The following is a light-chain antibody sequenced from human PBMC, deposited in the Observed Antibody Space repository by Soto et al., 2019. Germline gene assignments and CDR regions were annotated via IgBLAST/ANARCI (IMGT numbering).Light chain of an antibody. CDR1: QSVSSSY. J-gene: IGKJ5*01. CDR2: GAS. Sequence: EIVLTQSPATLSLSPWERATVSCRASQSVSSSYLAWYQQKPGQAPRLLIYGASSRATGIPDRFSGSGSGTDFTLTISRLEPEDFAVYYCQQHGVTFGQGTRLEIK. V-gene: IGKV3-20*01. CDR3: QQHGVT.